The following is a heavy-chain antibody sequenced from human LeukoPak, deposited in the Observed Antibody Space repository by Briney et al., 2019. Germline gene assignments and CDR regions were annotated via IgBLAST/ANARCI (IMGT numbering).Heavy chain of an antibody. CDR1: GYTFTGYY. Sequence: GASVKVSCKASGYTFTGYYMHWVRQAPGQGLEWMGWINPNSGGTNYAQKFQGWVTMTRDTSISTAYMELSRLRSDDTAVYYCARAGGIAVAGVYYYYGMDVWGQGTTVTVSS. CDR2: INPNSGGT. D-gene: IGHD6-19*01. J-gene: IGHJ6*02. V-gene: IGHV1-2*04. CDR3: ARAGGIAVAGVYYYYGMDV.